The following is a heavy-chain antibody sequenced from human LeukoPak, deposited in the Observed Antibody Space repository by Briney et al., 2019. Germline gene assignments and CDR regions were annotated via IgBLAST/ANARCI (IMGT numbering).Heavy chain of an antibody. CDR1: GGTFISYA. CDR3: ARSALYDSSGYYKVDYFDS. Sequence: GSSVKVSCKASGGTFISYAISWVRQAPGQGLEWMGGIIPIFGTANYAQKFQGRVTITADESTNTAYMQLSSLRSEDTAVYYCARSALYDSSGYYKVDYFDSWGQGTLVTVSS. J-gene: IGHJ4*02. D-gene: IGHD3-22*01. V-gene: IGHV1-69*01. CDR2: IIPIFGTA.